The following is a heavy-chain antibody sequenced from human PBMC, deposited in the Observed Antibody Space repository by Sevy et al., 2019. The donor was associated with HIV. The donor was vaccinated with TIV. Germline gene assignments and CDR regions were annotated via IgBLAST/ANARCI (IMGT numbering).Heavy chain of an antibody. D-gene: IGHD2-2*01. CDR3: ARDCSSTSCLWGLDV. CDR2: ISGSGGST. CDR1: GFTFSSYA. V-gene: IGHV3-23*01. Sequence: GGSLRLSCAASGFTFSSYAMSWVRQAPGKGLEWVSAISGSGGSTYYADSVKGRFTISRDNSKNTLYLQMNSLRAEDTAMYYCARDCSSTSCLWGLDVWGQGTTVIVSS. J-gene: IGHJ6*02.